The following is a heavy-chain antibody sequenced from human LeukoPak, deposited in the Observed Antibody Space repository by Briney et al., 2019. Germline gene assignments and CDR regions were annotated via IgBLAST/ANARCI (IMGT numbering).Heavy chain of an antibody. V-gene: IGHV3-53*01. CDR2: IYSGGST. D-gene: IGHD3-22*01. CDR3: AREGYYDSSGYPYDAFDI. CDR1: GFTVSSNY. Sequence: GGSLRLSCAASGFTVSSNYMSWVRQAPGKGLEWVSVIYSGGSTYYADSVKGRFTFSRDNSKNTLYLQMNSLRAEDTAVYYCAREGYYDSSGYPYDAFDIWGQGTMVTVSS. J-gene: IGHJ3*02.